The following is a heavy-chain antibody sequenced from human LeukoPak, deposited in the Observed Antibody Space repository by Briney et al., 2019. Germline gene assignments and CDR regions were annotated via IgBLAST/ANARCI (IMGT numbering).Heavy chain of an antibody. V-gene: IGHV3-30*02. CDR3: AKPIVGALLGYFDY. D-gene: IGHD1-26*01. CDR2: IRYDGSNK. CDR1: GFTFSSYG. Sequence: PGGSLRLSCAASGFTFSSYGMHWVRQAPGKGLEWVAFIRYDGSNKYYADSVKGRFTISRDNSKNTLYLQMNSLRAEDTAVYYCAKPIVGALLGYFDYWGQGTLVTVSS. J-gene: IGHJ4*02.